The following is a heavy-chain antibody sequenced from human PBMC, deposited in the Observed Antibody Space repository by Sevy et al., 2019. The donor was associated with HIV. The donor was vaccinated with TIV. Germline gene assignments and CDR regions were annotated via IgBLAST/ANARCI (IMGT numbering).Heavy chain of an antibody. D-gene: IGHD3-16*02. CDR2: INPNSGGT. Sequence: ASVKVSCKASGYTFTGYYMHWVRQAPGQGLEWMGWINPNSGGTNHAQKFQGRVTMTRDTSISTAYMELSRLRSDDTAVYYCARTFPRELSIGIDYWGQGTLVTVSS. J-gene: IGHJ4*02. CDR3: ARTFPRELSIGIDY. V-gene: IGHV1-2*02. CDR1: GYTFTGYY.